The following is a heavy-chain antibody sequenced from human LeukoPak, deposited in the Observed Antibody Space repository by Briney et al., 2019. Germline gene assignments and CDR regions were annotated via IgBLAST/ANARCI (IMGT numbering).Heavy chain of an antibody. V-gene: IGHV3-9*03. J-gene: IGHJ4*02. Sequence: PGGSLRLSCAASGFTFDDFAMHWVRQAPGRGLEWVSGLSWNSGSIAYADSVKGRFTISRDNAKNSLYLQMNSLRAEDMALYYCAKDMFHYDSRGPFDSWGQGTLVTVSS. CDR1: GFTFDDFA. CDR2: LSWNSGSI. CDR3: AKDMFHYDSRGPFDS. D-gene: IGHD3-22*01.